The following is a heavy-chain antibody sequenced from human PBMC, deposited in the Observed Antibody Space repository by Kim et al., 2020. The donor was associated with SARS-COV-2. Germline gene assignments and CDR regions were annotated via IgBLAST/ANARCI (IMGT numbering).Heavy chain of an antibody. Sequence: ASVKVSCKAFGYVFTNHAISWVRQAPGQGLEWMGWIATYDGNTDYAQKVQGRVTMTTDTSTSTAYMELRSLRSDDTAVYYCARDTENNNVLYSYDYWGQGTLVTVSS. CDR3: ARDTENNNVLYSYDY. D-gene: IGHD2-8*01. J-gene: IGHJ4*02. CDR1: GYVFTNHA. CDR2: IATYDGNT. V-gene: IGHV1-18*01.